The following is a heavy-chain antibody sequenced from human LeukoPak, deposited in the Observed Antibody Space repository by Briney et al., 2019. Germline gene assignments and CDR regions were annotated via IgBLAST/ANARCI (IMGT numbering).Heavy chain of an antibody. CDR1: GGSFSGYY. V-gene: IGHV4-34*01. CDR2: FNHSGST. J-gene: IGHJ4*02. CDR3: AIMGRQWPVPGSGFFDY. D-gene: IGHD6-19*01. Sequence: SETLSLTCAVYGGSFSGYYWSWIRQPPGKGLEWIGEFNHSGSTNYNPSLKSRVTISVDTSKNKFSLKLSSVTAADTAVYYCAIMGRQWPVPGSGFFDYWGQGTLVTVSS.